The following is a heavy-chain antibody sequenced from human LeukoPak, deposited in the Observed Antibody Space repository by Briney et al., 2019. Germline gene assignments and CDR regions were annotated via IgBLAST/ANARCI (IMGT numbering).Heavy chain of an antibody. CDR3: AKAMGGWDKYYYYYMDV. Sequence: SETLSLTCTVSGGSISTNNYYWVWIRQPPGKGLEWIGSMYHSGSTYYNPSLRSRVTISLGTSKNQFSLKVNSVTAADTAVYYCAKAMGGWDKYYYYYMDVWGTGTTVTASS. CDR1: GGSISTNNYY. CDR2: MYHSGST. V-gene: IGHV4-39*07. J-gene: IGHJ6*03. D-gene: IGHD1-26*01.